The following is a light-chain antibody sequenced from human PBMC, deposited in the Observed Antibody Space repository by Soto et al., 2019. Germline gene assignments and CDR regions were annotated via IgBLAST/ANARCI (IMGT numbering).Light chain of an antibody. CDR1: QSISSY. J-gene: IGKJ2*01. CDR2: AAS. Sequence: DIQMTQSPSSLSASVGDRVTITCRASQSISSYLNWYQQKPGKAPKLLIYAASTLQSGVPSRFSGSGSATKFTLTISSMQPEDFATYYCQQNYSTPTYTFGQGTKLEIK. V-gene: IGKV1-39*01. CDR3: QQNYSTPTYT.